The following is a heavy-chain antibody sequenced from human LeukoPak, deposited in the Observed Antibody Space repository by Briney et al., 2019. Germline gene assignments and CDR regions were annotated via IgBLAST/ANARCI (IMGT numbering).Heavy chain of an antibody. CDR1: GFTFSSYS. Sequence: GGSLRPSCAASGFTFSSYSMSWVRQAPGKGLEWVSSISSSSSYIYYADSVKGRFTISRDNAKNSLYLQMNSLRAEDTAVYYCAREGGGSWPADYYYYGMDVWGQGTTVTVSS. CDR2: ISSSSSYI. V-gene: IGHV3-21*01. D-gene: IGHD2-15*01. J-gene: IGHJ6*02. CDR3: AREGGGSWPADYYYYGMDV.